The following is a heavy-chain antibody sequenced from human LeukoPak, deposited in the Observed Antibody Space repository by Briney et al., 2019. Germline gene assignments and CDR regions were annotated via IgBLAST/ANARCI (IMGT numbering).Heavy chain of an antibody. CDR3: ARETDIVVVPAAARYYYYYYMDV. D-gene: IGHD2-2*01. CDR2: ISSSSSTI. J-gene: IGHJ6*03. Sequence: GGSLRLSCAASGLTFSSYSMNWVRQAPGKGLEWVSYISSSSSTIYYADSVKGRFTISRDNAKNSLYLQMNSLRAEDTAVYYCARETDIVVVPAAARYYYYYYMDVWGKGTTVTVSS. V-gene: IGHV3-48*01. CDR1: GLTFSSYS.